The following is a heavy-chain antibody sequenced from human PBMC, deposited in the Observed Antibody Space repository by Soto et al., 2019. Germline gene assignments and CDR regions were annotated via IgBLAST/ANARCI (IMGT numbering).Heavy chain of an antibody. CDR2: IIPIFGTA. Sequence: QVQLVQSGAEVRKPGSSVKVSCKASGGTFSRHAISWVRQAPGQGLEWMGGIIPIFGTANHAQKFQGRVTIIADESTSTVYMELSSLRSDDTAVYYCARDLGGLFAAAAHGDYWGQGTLVTVSS. CDR1: GGTFSRHA. J-gene: IGHJ4*02. D-gene: IGHD3-10*01. CDR3: ARDLGGLFAAAAHGDY. V-gene: IGHV1-69*01.